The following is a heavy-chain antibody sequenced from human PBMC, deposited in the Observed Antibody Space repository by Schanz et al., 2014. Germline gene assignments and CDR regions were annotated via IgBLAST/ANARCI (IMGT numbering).Heavy chain of an antibody. CDR2: ISGSGGTT. CDR1: GFTVSAYS. J-gene: IGHJ4*02. CDR3: AKVREWWPYYFDY. D-gene: IGHD2-15*01. V-gene: IGHV3-23*04. Sequence: EVQVVESGGGLVRPGGSLRLSCSGFTVSAYSANWVRQAPGKGLEWVSAISGSGGTTYYADSVKGRFTISRDNSDNSLFLQMNRLRAEDTAVYYCAKVREWWPYYFDYWGQGTLVTVSS.